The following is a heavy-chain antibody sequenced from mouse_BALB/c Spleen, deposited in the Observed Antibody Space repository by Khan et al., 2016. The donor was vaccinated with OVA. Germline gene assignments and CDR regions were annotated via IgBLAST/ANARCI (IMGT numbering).Heavy chain of an antibody. CDR3: VNRGSSSAWFAY. CDR1: GYTFTIYW. CDR2: IDPSTDYT. D-gene: IGHD1-1*01. J-gene: IGHJ3*01. V-gene: IGHV1-7*01. Sequence: VQLQESGAELAKPGASVKMSCKASGYTFTIYWMHWVKQRPGQGLEWIGYIDPSTDYTEYNQKFKDKATLTADKSSSTAYMQLTSLTSEDSAVYYCVNRGSSSAWFAYWGQGTLVTVAA.